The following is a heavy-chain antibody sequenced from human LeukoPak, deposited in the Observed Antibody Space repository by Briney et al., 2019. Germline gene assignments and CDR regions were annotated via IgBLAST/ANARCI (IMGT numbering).Heavy chain of an antibody. CDR3: ARRRPLGGSYLT. J-gene: IGHJ5*02. Sequence: PSETLSLTCAVYGGSFSGYYWSWIRQPPGKGLEWIGEINHSGSTNYNPSLKSRVTISVDTSKNQFSLKLSSVTAADTAVYYCARRRPLGGSYLTWGQGTLVTVSS. CDR2: INHSGST. D-gene: IGHD1-26*01. CDR1: GGSFSGYY. V-gene: IGHV4-34*01.